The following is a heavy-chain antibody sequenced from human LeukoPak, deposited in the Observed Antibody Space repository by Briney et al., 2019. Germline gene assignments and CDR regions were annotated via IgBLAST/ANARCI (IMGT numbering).Heavy chain of an antibody. Sequence: GESLKISCEASGYKFTTDYIGWVLQMPGKGLEWMGIIYPDDSETNYSPSFKGQVTMSVDKSITTAFLQWSSLKASDTAMYYCARQAYGSRFDAFDIWGQGTMVTVSS. CDR3: ARQAYGSRFDAFDI. CDR1: GYKFTTDY. J-gene: IGHJ3*02. V-gene: IGHV5-51*01. CDR2: IYPDDSET. D-gene: IGHD3-22*01.